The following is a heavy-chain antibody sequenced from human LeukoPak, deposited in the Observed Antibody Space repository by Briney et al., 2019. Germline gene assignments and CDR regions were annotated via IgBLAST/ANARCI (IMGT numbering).Heavy chain of an antibody. D-gene: IGHD1-26*01. Sequence: GASVKVSCKASGYTFTSYGISWVRQAPGQGLEWMGWISAYNGNTNYAQKLQGRVTMTTDTSTSTAYMELRSLRSDDTAVYYCARGNRYSGSLPDAFDIWGQGTMVTVSS. J-gene: IGHJ3*02. CDR2: ISAYNGNT. V-gene: IGHV1-18*01. CDR3: ARGNRYSGSLPDAFDI. CDR1: GYTFTSYG.